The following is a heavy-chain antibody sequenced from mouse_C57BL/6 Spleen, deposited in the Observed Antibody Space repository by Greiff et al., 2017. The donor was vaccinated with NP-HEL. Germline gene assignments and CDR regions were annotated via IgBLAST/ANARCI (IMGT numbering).Heavy chain of an antibody. D-gene: IGHD1-1*01. CDR1: GYTFTDYN. V-gene: IGHV1-22*01. CDR3: GGDYYGSRDWYFDV. Sequence: EVQLQQSGPELVKPGASVKMSCKASGYTFTDYNMHWVKQSHGKSLEWIGYINPNNGGTSYNQKFKGKATLTVNKSSSTAYMELRSLTSEDSAVYYCGGDYYGSRDWYFDVWGTGTTLTVSS. J-gene: IGHJ1*03. CDR2: INPNNGGT.